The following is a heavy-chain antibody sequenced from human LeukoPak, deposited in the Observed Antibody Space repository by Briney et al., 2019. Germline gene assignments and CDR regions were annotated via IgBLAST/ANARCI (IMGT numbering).Heavy chain of an antibody. CDR3: ARRSRGGIDL. J-gene: IGHJ2*01. CDR2: ISSSGSTI. V-gene: IGHV3-48*04. Sequence: GGSLRLSCAASGFTFSSYGMNWIRQAPGKGLEWVSYISSSGSTINYADSVKGRFTISRDNGKNSLYLQMNGLRAEDTAVYYCARRSRGGIDLWGRGTLVTVSS. CDR1: GFTFSSYG. D-gene: IGHD2-15*01.